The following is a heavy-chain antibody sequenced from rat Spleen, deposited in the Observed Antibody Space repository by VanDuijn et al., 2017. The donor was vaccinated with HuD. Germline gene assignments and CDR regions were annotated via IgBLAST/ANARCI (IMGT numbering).Heavy chain of an antibody. Sequence: EVQLVESGGGLVQPGRSMKLSCAASGFTFSDYYMAWVRQAPKKGLEWIASISYEGSSTYYGDSVKGRFTISRDNAKSTLYLQMNSLRSEDTAIYYCARQGYYYSSPYYFDYWGQGVMVTVSS. V-gene: IGHV5-22*01. J-gene: IGHJ2*01. CDR1: GFTFSDYY. CDR2: ISYEGSST. CDR3: ARQGYYYSSPYYFDY. D-gene: IGHD1-2*01.